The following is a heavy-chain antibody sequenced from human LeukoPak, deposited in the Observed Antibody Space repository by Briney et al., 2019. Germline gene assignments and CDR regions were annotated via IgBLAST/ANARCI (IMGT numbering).Heavy chain of an antibody. V-gene: IGHV3-11*05. CDR2: ISSSSSYT. CDR1: GFTFSDYY. Sequence: PGGSLRLSCAASGFTFSDYYMSWIRQAPGKGLEWVSYISSSSSYTNYADSVKGRFTISRDNAKNSLYLQMNSLRAEDTAVYYCARDRPAYSSGWYGFDYWGQGTLVTVSS. CDR3: ARDRPAYSSGWYGFDY. J-gene: IGHJ4*02. D-gene: IGHD6-19*01.